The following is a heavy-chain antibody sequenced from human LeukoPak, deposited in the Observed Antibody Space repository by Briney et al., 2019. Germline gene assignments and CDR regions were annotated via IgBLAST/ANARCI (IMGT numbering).Heavy chain of an antibody. CDR1: GGSISSYY. V-gene: IGHV4-59*12. Sequence: SETLSLTCTVSGGSISSYYWSWIRQPPGKGLEWIGYIYYSGSTYYNPSLKSRVTISVDTSKNQFSLKLSSVTAADTAVYYCAREDGLLWFGVDYGMDVWGQGTTVTVSS. CDR2: IYYSGST. CDR3: AREDGLLWFGVDYGMDV. J-gene: IGHJ6*02. D-gene: IGHD3-10*01.